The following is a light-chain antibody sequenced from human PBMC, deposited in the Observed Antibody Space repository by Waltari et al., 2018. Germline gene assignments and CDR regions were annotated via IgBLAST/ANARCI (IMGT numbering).Light chain of an antibody. J-gene: IGKJ1*01. CDR1: QSVLYSSNNKNY. CDR3: QQYYSTPLT. V-gene: IGKV4-1*01. CDR2: WAS. Sequence: DIVMTQSLDSLAVSLGERATMNCKSSQSVLYSSNNKNYLAWYQQKPGQPPKLLIYWASTRESGVPDRFSGSGSGTDFTLTISSLQAEDVAVYYCQQYYSTPLTFGQGTKVEIK.